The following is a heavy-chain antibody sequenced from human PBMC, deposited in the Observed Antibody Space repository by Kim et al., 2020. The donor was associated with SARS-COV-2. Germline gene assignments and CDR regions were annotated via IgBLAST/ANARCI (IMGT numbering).Heavy chain of an antibody. V-gene: IGHV4-39*01. J-gene: IGHJ4*02. Sequence: SLKSRVIISVDTSKNQFSLKLSSVTAADTAVYYCARQYDSSGYLYPDFDYWGQGTLVTVSS. D-gene: IGHD3-22*01. CDR3: ARQYDSSGYLYPDFDY.